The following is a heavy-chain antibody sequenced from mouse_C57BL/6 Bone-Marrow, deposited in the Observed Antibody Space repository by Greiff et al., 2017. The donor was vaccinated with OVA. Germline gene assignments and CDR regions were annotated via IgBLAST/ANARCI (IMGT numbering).Heavy chain of an antibody. V-gene: IGHV1-9*01. J-gene: IGHJ1*03. CDR1: GYTFTGYW. D-gene: IGHD2-4*01. CDR3: ARYDYNSYFDV. Sequence: QVQLQQSGAELMKPGASVKLSCKATGYTFTGYWIEWVKQRPGHGLEWIGEILPGSGSTNYNEKFKGKATFTEDTSSNTAYMQLSSLTTDDSAIYYFARYDYNSYFDVWGTGTTVTVSS. CDR2: ILPGSGST.